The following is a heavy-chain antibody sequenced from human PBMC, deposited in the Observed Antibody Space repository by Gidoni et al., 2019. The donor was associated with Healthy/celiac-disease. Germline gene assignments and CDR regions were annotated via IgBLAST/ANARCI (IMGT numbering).Heavy chain of an antibody. J-gene: IGHJ5*02. CDR1: GYTFTSYA. V-gene: IGHV1-3*05. CDR2: INAGNGNK. D-gene: IGHD6-13*01. CDR3: ARRSIAAAPGWFDP. Sequence: QVPLVQSGAEEKKPGASVKVYCKASGYTFTSYAMHWVRQAPGQRLELMGWINAGNGNKKYDQKFQVRVTITSDTSASTAYMELSSLRSEATAVYYCARRSIAAAPGWFDPWGQGTLVTVSS.